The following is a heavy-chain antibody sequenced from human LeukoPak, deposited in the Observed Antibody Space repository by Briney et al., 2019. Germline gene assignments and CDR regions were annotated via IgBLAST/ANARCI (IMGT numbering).Heavy chain of an antibody. CDR3: ATFDFWSGLYYFDY. J-gene: IGHJ4*02. Sequence: ASVKVSCKASGYTFTGYYMHWVRQAPGQGLEWMGWINPNSGGTNYAQKFQGRVTMTRDTSISTAYMELSRLRSDDTAVYYCATFDFWSGLYYFDYWGQGTLVTVSS. CDR2: INPNSGGT. CDR1: GYTFTGYY. D-gene: IGHD3-3*01. V-gene: IGHV1-2*02.